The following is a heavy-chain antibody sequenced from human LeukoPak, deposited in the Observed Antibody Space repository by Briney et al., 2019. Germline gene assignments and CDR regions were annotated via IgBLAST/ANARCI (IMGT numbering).Heavy chain of an antibody. CDR2: ISSSSSYI. V-gene: IGHV3-21*01. CDR3: ARDSRYGGKSPYYFDY. CDR1: GFTFSSYS. Sequence: GGSLRLSCAASGFTFSSYSMNWVRQAPGKGLEWVSSISSSSSYIYYADSVKGRFTISRDNAKNSLYLQMNSLRAEDTAVYYCARDSRYGGKSPYYFDYWGQGTLVTVSS. D-gene: IGHD4-23*01. J-gene: IGHJ4*02.